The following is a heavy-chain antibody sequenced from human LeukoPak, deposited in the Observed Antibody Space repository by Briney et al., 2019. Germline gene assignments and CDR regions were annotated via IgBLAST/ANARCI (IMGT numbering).Heavy chain of an antibody. D-gene: IGHD3-10*01. CDR1: GFTFSTYE. V-gene: IGHV3-48*03. CDR2: ISTNGRTI. J-gene: IGHJ6*03. CDR3: ARDGIYGSGSYYSSYYYMDV. Sequence: PGGSLRLSCAASGFTFSTYEMNWVRQAPGKGLEWVSYISTNGRTIYYADSVKGRFTMSRDNAKNSLSLQMNSLRAEDTAVYYCARDGIYGSGSYYSSYYYMDVWGKGTTVTISS.